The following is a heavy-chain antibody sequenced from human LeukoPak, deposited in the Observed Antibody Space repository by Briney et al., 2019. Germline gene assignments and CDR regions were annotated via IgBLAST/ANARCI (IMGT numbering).Heavy chain of an antibody. Sequence: SETLSLTCAAYGGSFSGYYWGWIRQPPGKGLEWIGSIYYSGSTYYNPSLKSRVTISVDTSKNQFSLKLSSVTAADTAVYYCARQKSDYVWGSYRPFHDYWGQGTLVTVSS. CDR1: GGSFSGYY. D-gene: IGHD3-16*02. CDR2: IYYSGST. V-gene: IGHV4-39*01. CDR3: ARQKSDYVWGSYRPFHDY. J-gene: IGHJ4*02.